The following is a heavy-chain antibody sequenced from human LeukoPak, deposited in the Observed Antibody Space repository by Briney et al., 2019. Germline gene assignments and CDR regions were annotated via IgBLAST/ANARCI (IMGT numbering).Heavy chain of an antibody. CDR3: ARSPTKYCSGGSCYGAFDY. Sequence: SGPMLVNPTQTLTLTCTFSGFSLSTSGMRVSWIRQPPGKALEWLARIDWDDDKFYSTSLKTRLTISKDTSKNQVVLAMTNMDPVDTATYYCARSPTKYCSGGSCYGAFDYWGQGTLVTVSS. V-gene: IGHV2-70*04. CDR1: GFSLSTSGMR. J-gene: IGHJ4*02. D-gene: IGHD2-15*01. CDR2: IDWDDDK.